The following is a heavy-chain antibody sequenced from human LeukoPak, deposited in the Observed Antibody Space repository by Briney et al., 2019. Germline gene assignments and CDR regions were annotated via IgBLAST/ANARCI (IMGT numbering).Heavy chain of an antibody. D-gene: IGHD6-19*01. Sequence: PGGSLRLSCAASGFTFSSYDMHWVRQATGKGLEWVSAIGTAGDTYYPGSVKGRFTISRENAKNSLYLQMNSLRAGDTAVYYCARVYSSGWPSDYGMDVWGQGTTVTVSS. CDR3: ARVYSSGWPSDYGMDV. V-gene: IGHV3-13*01. CDR2: IGTAGDT. J-gene: IGHJ6*02. CDR1: GFTFSSYD.